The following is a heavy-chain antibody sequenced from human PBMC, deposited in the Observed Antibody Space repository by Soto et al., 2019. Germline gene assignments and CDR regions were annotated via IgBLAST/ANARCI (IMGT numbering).Heavy chain of an antibody. J-gene: IGHJ4*02. CDR2: TDYSGST. CDR1: GAYVISNSYY. V-gene: IGHV4-61*01. Sequence: SEAQSLTCIVSGAYVISNSYYWTWIRQPPGNGLEWIGYTDYSGSTKYNPSLMSRVTISVDTSKNQFSLRVSSVTAADTAVYYCARADRQYCSVSTCYIFDYWGQGTQVTVSS. D-gene: IGHD2-2*02. CDR3: ARADRQYCSVSTCYIFDY.